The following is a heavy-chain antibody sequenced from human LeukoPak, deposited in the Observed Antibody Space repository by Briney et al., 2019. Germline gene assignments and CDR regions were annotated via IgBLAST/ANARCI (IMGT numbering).Heavy chain of an antibody. D-gene: IGHD5/OR15-5a*01. V-gene: IGHV3-74*01. Sequence: KTGGSLRLSCAASGFTFSSYWMHWVRQAPGKGLVWVSRINDYGDDTRYVDSVRGRFTISRDNAKNTVYLQMKSLRAEDTAVYYCVRGVGFDPWGQGTLVIVSS. J-gene: IGHJ5*02. CDR1: GFTFSSYW. CDR3: VRGVGFDP. CDR2: INDYGDDT.